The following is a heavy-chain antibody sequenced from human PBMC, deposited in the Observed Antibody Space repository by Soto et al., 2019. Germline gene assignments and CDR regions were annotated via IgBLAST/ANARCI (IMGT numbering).Heavy chain of an antibody. J-gene: IGHJ4*02. CDR1: GFIFSNAW. V-gene: IGHV3-15*01. D-gene: IGHD3-3*01. Sequence: GGALRLSCSASGFIFSNAWMSWVRQAPGKGLEWVGRIKSKADGGTTNYAAPVKGRFNISRDGSKNTLYLQMNGLKTEDTAVYYCTTGWSSKDYWGQGTLVPVSS. CDR3: TTGWSSKDY. CDR2: IKSKADGGTT.